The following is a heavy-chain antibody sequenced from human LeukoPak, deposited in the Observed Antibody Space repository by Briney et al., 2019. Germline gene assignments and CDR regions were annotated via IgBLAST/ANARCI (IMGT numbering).Heavy chain of an antibody. Sequence: GGSLRLSCAASGFTFSDYAMSWVRQVPRKGLEWVSGVSGAGGRTYYADSVKGRLTISRDNTKNTLYLQMNSLRAEDTAIYYCAKEKQWLVHRRDYFDYWGQGTLVTVSS. CDR2: VSGAGGRT. J-gene: IGHJ4*02. D-gene: IGHD6-19*01. V-gene: IGHV3-23*01. CDR1: GFTFSDYA. CDR3: AKEKQWLVHRRDYFDY.